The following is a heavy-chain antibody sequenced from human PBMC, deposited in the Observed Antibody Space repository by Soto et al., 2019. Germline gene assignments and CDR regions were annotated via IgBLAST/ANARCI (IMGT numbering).Heavy chain of an antibody. CDR1: GGTFSSYT. J-gene: IGHJ4*02. CDR2: IIPILGIA. D-gene: IGHD2-15*01. CDR3: ARGGYCSGGRCYYPFDS. Sequence: QVQLVQSGAEVKKPGSSVKVSCKASGGTFSSYTISWVRQAPGQGLEWMGRIIPILGIANYAQKFQGRVTINADKSTSTAYMELSSLRSEDTAVYYCARGGYCSGGRCYYPFDSWGQGTLVTVSS. V-gene: IGHV1-69*02.